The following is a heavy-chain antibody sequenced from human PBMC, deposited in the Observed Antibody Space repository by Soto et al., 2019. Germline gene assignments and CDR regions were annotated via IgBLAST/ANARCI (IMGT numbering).Heavy chain of an antibody. CDR1: GFTFGDYA. J-gene: IGHJ6*02. CDR3: AKDRSSGSPYYGMDF. CDR2: FKWNSGDV. Sequence: SLLLSCAASGFTFGDYAMHRVRQVPGKGLEWVSGFKWNSGDVGYADSVKGRFTISRDNARNSLYLQMNSLRPEDTAVYYCAKDRSSGSPYYGMDFWGQGTMVTVSS. D-gene: IGHD3-10*01. V-gene: IGHV3-9*01.